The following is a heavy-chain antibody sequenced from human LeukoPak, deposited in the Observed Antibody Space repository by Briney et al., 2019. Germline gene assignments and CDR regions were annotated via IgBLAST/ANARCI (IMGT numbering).Heavy chain of an antibody. CDR1: GFTFSSYW. V-gene: IGHV3-7*03. CDR2: IKQDGSEK. D-gene: IGHD3-22*01. J-gene: IGHJ4*02. Sequence: GGSLRLSCAASGFTFSSYWMSWVRQAPGKGLEWVANIKQDGSEKYYVDSVKGRFTISRDNAKNSLYLQMNSLRAEDTAVYYCARGMYYYDSGGYYPAPDYWGQGTLVTVSS. CDR3: ARGMYYYDSGGYYPAPDY.